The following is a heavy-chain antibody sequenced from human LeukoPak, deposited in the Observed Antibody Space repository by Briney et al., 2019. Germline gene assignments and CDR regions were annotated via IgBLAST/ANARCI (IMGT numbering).Heavy chain of an antibody. Sequence: GGSLRLSCAASGFTFSSYAMHWVRQAPGKGLEWVAVISYDGSNKYYADSVKGRFTISRDNAKNSLYLQMNSLRAEDTAVYYCARDRRLVPAANIGDPGIFDYWGQGTLVTVSS. CDR3: ARDRRLVPAANIGDPGIFDY. J-gene: IGHJ4*02. CDR2: ISYDGSNK. D-gene: IGHD2-2*01. CDR1: GFTFSSYA. V-gene: IGHV3-30-3*01.